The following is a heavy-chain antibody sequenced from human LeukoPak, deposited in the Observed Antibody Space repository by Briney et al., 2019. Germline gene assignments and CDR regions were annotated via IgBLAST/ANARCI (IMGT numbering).Heavy chain of an antibody. CDR3: ARDGIVVVVAATPDYYYYGMDV. J-gene: IGHJ6*02. Sequence: ASVKVSCKASGYTFTGYYMHWVRQAPGQGLEWMGWISAYNGNTNYAQKLQGRVTMTTDTSTSTAYMELRSLRSDDTAVYYCARDGIVVVVAATPDYYYYGMDVWGQGTTVTVSS. CDR1: GYTFTGYY. D-gene: IGHD2-15*01. V-gene: IGHV1-18*04. CDR2: ISAYNGNT.